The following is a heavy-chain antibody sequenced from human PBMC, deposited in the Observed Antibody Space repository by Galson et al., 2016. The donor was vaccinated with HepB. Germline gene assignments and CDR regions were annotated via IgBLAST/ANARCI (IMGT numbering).Heavy chain of an antibody. D-gene: IGHD3-22*01. J-gene: IGHJ4*02. CDR3: AVVGDVSRD. V-gene: IGHV3-66*01. Sequence: LRLSCAASGFTVSDCSMIWVRQAPGKGLEWVSLIYRGGSRHYADSVKGRFTISRDNSKNTLYLQMSSLKVEDTAVYYCAVVGDVSRDWGQGILVTVSS. CDR2: IYRGGSR. CDR1: GFTVSDCS.